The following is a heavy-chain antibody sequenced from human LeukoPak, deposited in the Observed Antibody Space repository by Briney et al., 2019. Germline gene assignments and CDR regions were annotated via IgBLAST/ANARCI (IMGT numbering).Heavy chain of an antibody. CDR3: ARTSLVRDTTSYYMGPFDY. Sequence: ASVKVSCKASGYTFSKYYIHWVRQAPGQGLEWMGMINPGDGATTYAQRFQGRVTVTSDMSTSTVYMELSSLTSEDTAVYYCARTSLVRDTTSYYMGPFDYWGQGALVTVSS. V-gene: IGHV1-46*01. J-gene: IGHJ4*02. CDR2: INPGDGAT. CDR1: GYTFSKYY. D-gene: IGHD1-26*01.